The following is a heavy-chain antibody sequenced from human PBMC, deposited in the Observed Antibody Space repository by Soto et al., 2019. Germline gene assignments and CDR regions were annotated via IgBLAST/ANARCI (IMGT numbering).Heavy chain of an antibody. Sequence: EVQLLESGGNLVQPGGSLRLSCAASRFTFSNYAMSWVRQAPGKGLEWVSAISAGGGSTNYADSVKGRFTISRDNSKNTLDMQMNSLRAEDTAVYYCANLGGTGGIPGGMAVWGQGTTVTVSS. CDR3: ANLGGTGGIPGGMAV. J-gene: IGHJ6*02. CDR1: RFTFSNYA. V-gene: IGHV3-23*01. D-gene: IGHD3-16*01. CDR2: ISAGGGST.